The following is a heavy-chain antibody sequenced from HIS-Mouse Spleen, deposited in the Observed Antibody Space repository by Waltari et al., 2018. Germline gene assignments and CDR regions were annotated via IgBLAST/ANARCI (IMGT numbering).Heavy chain of an antibody. V-gene: IGHV3-15*01. D-gene: IGHD3-9*01. CDR3: IATTGY. Sequence: EVQLVESGGGLVKPGGSLRLSCAASGFTFSNAWMSWVRQAPGKGLEWVGRIKRKTDGGTTDYAAPVKGRFTISRDDSKNTLYLQMNSLKTEDTAVYYCIATTGYWGQGTLVTVSS. J-gene: IGHJ4*02. CDR2: IKRKTDGGTT. CDR1: GFTFSNAW.